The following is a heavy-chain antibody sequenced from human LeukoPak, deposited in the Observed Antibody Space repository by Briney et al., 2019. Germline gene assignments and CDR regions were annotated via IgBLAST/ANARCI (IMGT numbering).Heavy chain of an antibody. V-gene: IGHV3-23*01. D-gene: IGHD2-21*01. CDR1: GFTYYSYA. J-gene: IGHJ4*02. CDR3: AKDVGYVVGVLFDY. CDR2: ISGTAGTS. Sequence: PGGSLRLSCAASGFTYYSYAMSWVRQAPGKGLQWVSAISGTAGTSYYADSVKGRFTISRDNSKNTLYLQMNSLRAEDTAVYYCAKDVGYVVGVLFDYWGQGTLVTVSS.